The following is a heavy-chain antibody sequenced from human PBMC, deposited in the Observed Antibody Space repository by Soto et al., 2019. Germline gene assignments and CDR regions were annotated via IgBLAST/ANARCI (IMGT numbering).Heavy chain of an antibody. D-gene: IGHD6-19*01. CDR1: GFTFSDYY. Sequence: PGGSLRLSCAASGFTFSDYYMSWIRQAPGKGLEWVSYISSSGSTIYYADSVKGRFTISRDNAKNSLYLQMNSLRAEDTAVYYCARARLGYSSGSILGHFEYWGQGTLVTVSS. J-gene: IGHJ4*02. V-gene: IGHV3-11*01. CDR2: ISSSGSTI. CDR3: ARARLGYSSGSILGHFEY.